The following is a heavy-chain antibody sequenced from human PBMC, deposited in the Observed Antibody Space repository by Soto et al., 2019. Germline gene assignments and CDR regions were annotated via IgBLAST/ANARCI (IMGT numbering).Heavy chain of an antibody. CDR1: GFSLTTRTVG. CDR2: IYWDGDK. CDR3: VHATWALFDF. V-gene: IGHV2-5*02. D-gene: IGHD1-26*01. Sequence: SGPTLVNPTQTLTLTCTFSGFSLTTRTVGVGWVRHPPGEALKWLALIYWDGDKRYNPSLKNRLTIAKDTSNNQVVLTMTNMDPVDTATYYCVHATWALFDFWGPGTRVTVSS. J-gene: IGHJ4*01.